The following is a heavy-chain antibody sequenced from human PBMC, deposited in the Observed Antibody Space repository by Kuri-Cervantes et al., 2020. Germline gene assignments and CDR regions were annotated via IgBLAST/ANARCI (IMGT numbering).Heavy chain of an antibody. CDR2: ISGSGGST. CDR3: AKDTVVVITPNFDY. J-gene: IGHJ4*02. V-gene: IGHV3-23*01. D-gene: IGHD3-22*01. CDR1: GFTFSSYA. Sequence: ETLSLPCAASGFTFSSYAMSWVRQAPGKGLEWVSAISGSGGSTYYADSVKGRFTISRDNSKNTLYLQMNSLRAEDTAVYYCAKDTVVVITPNFDYWGQGTLVTDSS.